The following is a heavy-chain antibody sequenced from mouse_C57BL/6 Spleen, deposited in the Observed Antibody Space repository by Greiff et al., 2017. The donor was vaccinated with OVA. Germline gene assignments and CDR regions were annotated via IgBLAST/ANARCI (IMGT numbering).Heavy chain of an antibody. CDR1: GFTFSDYG. Sequence: VQLKESGGGLVKPGGSLKLSCAASGFTFSDYGMHWVRQAPEKGLAWVAYISSGSSTIYYADTVKGRFTISRDNAKNTLFLQMTSLRSEDTAMYYCARGDYDGDYYAMDYWGQGTSVTVSS. CDR2: ISSGSSTI. D-gene: IGHD2-4*01. J-gene: IGHJ4*01. V-gene: IGHV5-17*01. CDR3: ARGDYDGDYYAMDY.